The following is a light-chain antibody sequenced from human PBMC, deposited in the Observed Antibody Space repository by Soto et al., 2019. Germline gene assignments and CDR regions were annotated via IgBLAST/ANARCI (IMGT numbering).Light chain of an antibody. CDR1: QSVATN. V-gene: IGKV3-15*01. CDR3: QQYDSWPPIT. CDR2: GAS. J-gene: IGKJ4*01. Sequence: EIVMTQSPATLSVSPGEGATLSCRASQSVATNLAWYRQKPGQAPRLLIYGASRRATGIPARFIGSGSGTEFTLTITSLQSEDFAVYYCQQYDSWPPITFGGGTKVEIK.